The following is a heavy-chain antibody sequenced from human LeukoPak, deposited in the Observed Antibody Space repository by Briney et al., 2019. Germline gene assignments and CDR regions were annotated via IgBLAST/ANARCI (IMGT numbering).Heavy chain of an antibody. Sequence: GRSLRLSCAASGCTFDDYAMHWVRQAPGKGLEGVSGISWNSGSIGYADSVKGRFTISRDNAKNSLYLKMTSLRAEDTALYYCAKGVSMVRSIYYYFDYWGQGTLVTVSS. CDR3: AKGVSMVRSIYYYFDY. V-gene: IGHV3-9*01. CDR1: GCTFDDYA. CDR2: ISWNSGSI. D-gene: IGHD3-10*01. J-gene: IGHJ4*02.